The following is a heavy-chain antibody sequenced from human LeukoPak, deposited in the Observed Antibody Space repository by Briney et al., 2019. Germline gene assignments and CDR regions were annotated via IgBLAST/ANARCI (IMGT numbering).Heavy chain of an antibody. J-gene: IGHJ5*02. CDR3: ARGRLLEWFDS. D-gene: IGHD3-3*01. CDR2: ISDSGST. CDR1: GDSISSYY. V-gene: IGHV4-59*01. Sequence: PSETLSLTCTVSGDSISSYYWSWIRQPPGKRLEWIGCISDSGSTNYNPSLKSRVTISVDTSKSQFSLKLSSVTAADTAVYHCARGRLLEWFDSRGQGTLVSVSS.